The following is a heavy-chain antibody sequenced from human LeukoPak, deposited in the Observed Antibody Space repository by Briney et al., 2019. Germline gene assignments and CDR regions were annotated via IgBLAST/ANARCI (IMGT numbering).Heavy chain of an antibody. CDR3: ARDRGGYDWFDP. D-gene: IGHD3-22*01. CDR2: IYTSGST. Sequence: SETLSLTCTVSGGSISSYYWSWIRQPAGKGLEWIGRIYTSGSTNYNPSLKTRVTMSVDTSKNQLSLKLRSVPAADTAVYYCARDRGGYDWFDPWGPGTLVTVSS. J-gene: IGHJ5*02. V-gene: IGHV4-4*07. CDR1: GGSISSYY.